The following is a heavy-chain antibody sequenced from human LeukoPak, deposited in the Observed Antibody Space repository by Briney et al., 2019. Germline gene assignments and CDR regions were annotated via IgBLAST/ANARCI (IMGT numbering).Heavy chain of an antibody. J-gene: IGHJ4*02. V-gene: IGHV3-48*03. CDR3: ALGSSGYFDY. D-gene: IGHD3-22*01. Sequence: PGGSLRLSCAASGFTFSSYEMNWVRQAPGKGLEWVSYISSSGSTIYYADSVKGRFTISRDNSKNTLYLQMNSLRAEDTAVYYCALGSSGYFDYWGQGTLVTVSS. CDR2: ISSSGSTI. CDR1: GFTFSSYE.